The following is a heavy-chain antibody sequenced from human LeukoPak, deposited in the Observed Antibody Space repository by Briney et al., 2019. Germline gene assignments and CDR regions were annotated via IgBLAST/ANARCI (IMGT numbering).Heavy chain of an antibody. CDR1: GYTFTSYG. Sequence: ASVKVSCKASGYTFTSYGISWVRQAPGQGLEWMGWISAYNGNTNYAQKLQGRVTMTTDTSTSTAYMELRSLRSEDTAVYYCARGSIAVTMEGWFDPWGQGTLVTVSS. V-gene: IGHV1-18*01. J-gene: IGHJ5*02. D-gene: IGHD4/OR15-4a*01. CDR3: ARGSIAVTMEGWFDP. CDR2: ISAYNGNT.